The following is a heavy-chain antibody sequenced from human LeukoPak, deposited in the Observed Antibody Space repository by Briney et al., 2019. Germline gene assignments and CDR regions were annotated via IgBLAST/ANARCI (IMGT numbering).Heavy chain of an antibody. CDR3: ARRGNFDC. CDR2: IYHSGST. D-gene: IGHD3-10*01. V-gene: IGHV4-30-2*01. CDR1: GGSISSGGYS. Sequence: PSETLSLTCAVSGGSISSGGYSWSWIRQPPGKGLEWIGYIYHSGSTYYNPSLKSRVTISVDRSKNQFSLRLSSVTAADTAVYYCARRGNFDCWGLGTLVTVSS. J-gene: IGHJ4*02.